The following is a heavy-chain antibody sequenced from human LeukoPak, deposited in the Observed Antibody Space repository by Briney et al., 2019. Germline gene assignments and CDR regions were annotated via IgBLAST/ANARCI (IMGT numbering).Heavy chain of an antibody. V-gene: IGHV1-24*01. Sequence: ASVKVSCKVSGYTLTELSMHWVRQAPGKGLEWMGGFDPEDGETIYAQKFQGRVTMTEDTSTDTAYMELSSLRSEDTAVYYCARAQGGSSGWAYYYYYYMDVWGKGTTVTVSS. CDR3: ARAQGGSSGWAYYYYYYMDV. CDR1: GYTLTELS. D-gene: IGHD6-19*01. CDR2: FDPEDGET. J-gene: IGHJ6*03.